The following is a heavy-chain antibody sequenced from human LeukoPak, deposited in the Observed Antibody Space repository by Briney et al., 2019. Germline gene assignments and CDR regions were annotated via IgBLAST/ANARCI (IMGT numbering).Heavy chain of an antibody. V-gene: IGHV1-2*06. D-gene: IGHD6-19*01. Sequence: ASVKVSCKASGYTFTGSYMHWVRQAPGQGLEWMGRINPNSGGTNYAQKFQGRVTMTRDTSISTAYMELSRLRSDDTAVYYCARDLPSRPEWLADYWGQGTLVTVSP. CDR2: INPNSGGT. CDR1: GYTFTGSY. J-gene: IGHJ4*02. CDR3: ARDLPSRPEWLADY.